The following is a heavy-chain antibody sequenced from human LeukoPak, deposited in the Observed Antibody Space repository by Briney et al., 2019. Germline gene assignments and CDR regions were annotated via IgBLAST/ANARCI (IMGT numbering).Heavy chain of an antibody. D-gene: IGHD2-2*01. CDR3: ARSSGYCSSTGCFDY. V-gene: IGHV4-34*01. Sequence: PSETLSLTCAVYGGSFSGYYWSWIRQPPGKGLEWIGEINHSGSTNYNPSLKSRATISVDTSKNQFSLKLSSVTAADTAVYYCARSSGYCSSTGCFDYWGQGTLVTVSS. CDR1: GGSFSGYY. CDR2: INHSGST. J-gene: IGHJ4*02.